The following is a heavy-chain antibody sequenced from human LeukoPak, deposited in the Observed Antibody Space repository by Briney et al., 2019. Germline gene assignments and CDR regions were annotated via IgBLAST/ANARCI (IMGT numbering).Heavy chain of an antibody. D-gene: IGHD2-2*01. Sequence: SETLSLTCTVSGGSISSGGYYWSWIRQPPGKGLEWIGEINHSGSTNYNPSLKSRVTISVDTSKNQFSLKLSSVTAADTAVYYCARGADCSSTSCYGLDWFDPWGQGTLVTVSS. CDR1: GGSISSGGYY. CDR2: INHSGST. J-gene: IGHJ5*02. CDR3: ARGADCSSTSCYGLDWFDP. V-gene: IGHV4-39*07.